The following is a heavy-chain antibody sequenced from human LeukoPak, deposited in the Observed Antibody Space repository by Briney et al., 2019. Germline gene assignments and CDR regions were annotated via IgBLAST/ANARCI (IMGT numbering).Heavy chain of an antibody. V-gene: IGHV3-48*02. CDR3: ARAVGPFDY. Sequence: GGSLRLSCVASGFTFSSSSMNWVRQAPGKGLEWVSYISISSTTIYYADSVKGRFTISRDNSKNTVYLQMNTLRDEDTAVYYCARAVGPFDYWGQGTLVTVSS. D-gene: IGHD3-16*01. J-gene: IGHJ4*02. CDR2: ISISSTTI. CDR1: GFTFSSSS.